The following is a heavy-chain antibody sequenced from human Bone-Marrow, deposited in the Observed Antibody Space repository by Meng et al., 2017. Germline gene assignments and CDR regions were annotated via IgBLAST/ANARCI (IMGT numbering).Heavy chain of an antibody. CDR2: INHSGST. Sequence: SETLSLTCAVYGGSFSGYYWSWIRQPPGKGLEWIGEINHSGSTNYNPSLKSRVTMSVDTSKNQFSLKLSSVTAADTAVYYCARGGNGYSYGTYYYYGMDVWGQGTTVTVSS. CDR3: ARGGNGYSYGTYYYYGMDV. D-gene: IGHD5-18*01. V-gene: IGHV4-34*01. CDR1: GGSFSGYY. J-gene: IGHJ6*02.